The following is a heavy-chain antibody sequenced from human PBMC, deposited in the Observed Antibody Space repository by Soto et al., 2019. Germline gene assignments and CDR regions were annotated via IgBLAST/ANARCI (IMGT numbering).Heavy chain of an antibody. V-gene: IGHV1-18*01. D-gene: IGHD2-21*01. Sequence: QGQLLQSGVEVKKPGASVRVSCRASGYDFTSYGISWVRQAPGQGLEWVSWISAYNGKRDTAQKFQGRVTMTLDTSTDTAHMELGDLTSADTAVYYCARGRIVASIHDAFEIWGQGPMVAVSS. J-gene: IGHJ3*02. CDR1: GYDFTSYG. CDR3: ARGRIVASIHDAFEI. CDR2: ISAYNGKR.